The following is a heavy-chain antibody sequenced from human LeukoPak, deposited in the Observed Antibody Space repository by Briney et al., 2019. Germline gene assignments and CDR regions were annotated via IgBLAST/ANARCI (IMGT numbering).Heavy chain of an antibody. V-gene: IGHV3-53*01. CDR3: ARVRELPYYYYMDV. J-gene: IGHJ6*03. Sequence: GGSLRLSCAASGFTASSNYMSWVRQAPGKGLEWVSVIYSGGSTYYADSVKGRFTISRDNSKNTLYLQMNSLRAEDTAVYYCARVRELPYYYYMDVWGKGTTVTVSS. CDR2: IYSGGST. D-gene: IGHD4-23*01. CDR1: GFTASSNY.